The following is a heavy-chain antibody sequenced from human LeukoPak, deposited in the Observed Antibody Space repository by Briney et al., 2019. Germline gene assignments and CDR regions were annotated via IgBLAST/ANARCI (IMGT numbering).Heavy chain of an antibody. J-gene: IGHJ4*02. CDR3: ARDRPNYYGSDGHYYRRDGDY. Sequence: GGSLRLYCAASGFTFSIYAMSWVRQAPGKGLQWVSSITSRGESTWYVDSVKGRFTITRDNSENTLYLQMHSLRAEDTAVYYCARDRPNYYGSDGHYYRRDGDYWGRGTLVSVSS. CDR1: GFTFSIYA. V-gene: IGHV3-23*01. CDR2: ITSRGEST. D-gene: IGHD3-22*01.